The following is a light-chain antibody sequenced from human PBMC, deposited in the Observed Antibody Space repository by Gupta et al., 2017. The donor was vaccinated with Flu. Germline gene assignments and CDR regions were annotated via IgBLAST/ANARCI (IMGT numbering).Light chain of an antibody. CDR1: QSLQDSRGYNY. Sequence: DIVLTQSPLSLAVNPGEPASIPCGSNQSLQDSRGYNYLDWYVQRPGQAPNHLIFLAASPVCGAVARIIGGGGGTDVTLKFIIGEEDDEGDYYSGHHFFHCPVTFGQGTQLEIK. J-gene: IGKJ5*01. CDR2: LAA. V-gene: IGKV2-28*01. CDR3: GHHFFHCPVT.